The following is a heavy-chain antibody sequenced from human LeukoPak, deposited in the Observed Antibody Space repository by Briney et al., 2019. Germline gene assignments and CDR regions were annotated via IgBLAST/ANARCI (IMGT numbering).Heavy chain of an antibody. CDR3: SKERPEEYCASGSYFDY. Sequence: PGGSLRLSCAASGFTFRSFVMHWVRQAPGKGLEWVAAISYEDGSNKYYADSVKGRFTISRDNSKYTVYLKMNILRDEDTAMYYCSKERPEEYCASGSYFDYWGQGTLVTVSS. D-gene: IGHD3-10*01. CDR2: ISYEDGSNK. J-gene: IGHJ4*02. V-gene: IGHV3-30*04. CDR1: GFTFRSFV.